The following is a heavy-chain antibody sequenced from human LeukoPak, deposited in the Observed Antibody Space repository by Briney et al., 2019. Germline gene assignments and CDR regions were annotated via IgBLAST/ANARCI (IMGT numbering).Heavy chain of an antibody. V-gene: IGHV6-1*01. CDR2: TYYRSKWYN. Sequence: SQTLSLTCAISGDSVSSNSAAWNWIRQSPSRGLEWLGRTYYRSKWYNDYVVSVKSRITINPDTSKNQFSLQLNSVTPEDTAVYYCARWDYDILTGYYSFDYWGQGTLVTVSS. J-gene: IGHJ4*02. D-gene: IGHD3-9*01. CDR3: ARWDYDILTGYYSFDY. CDR1: GDSVSSNSAA.